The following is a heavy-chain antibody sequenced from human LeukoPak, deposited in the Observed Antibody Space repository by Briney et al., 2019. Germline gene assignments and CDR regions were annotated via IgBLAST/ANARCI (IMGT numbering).Heavy chain of an antibody. CDR2: ISWNSGSI. CDR3: AKDTGRRYSGLFDY. J-gene: IGHJ4*02. V-gene: IGHV3-9*03. CDR1: GFTLEDFA. Sequence: GGPLRLSCAPSGFTLEDFAMQWARHAPGKAREGVSGISWNSGSIGYADSVKGRFTISRDNDQNSLYLQMNSLRADDIALYYCAKDTGRRYSGLFDYWGQGTLVTVSS. D-gene: IGHD5-12*01.